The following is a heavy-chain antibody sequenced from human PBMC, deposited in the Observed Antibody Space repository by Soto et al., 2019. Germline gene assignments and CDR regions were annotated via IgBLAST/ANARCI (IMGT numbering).Heavy chain of an antibody. CDR3: ARGRPVPY. D-gene: IGHD3-10*01. J-gene: IGHJ4*02. CDR2: VNQDGGEK. V-gene: IGHV3-7*01. CDR1: GFTFSSYW. Sequence: EVQLVESGGGLVQPGGSLRLSCAASGFTFSSYWKSWVRQAPGKGLEWVANVNQDGGEKFYVGSVKGRFTISRDNAMNSLYLQMKSLRAEDPAVYYCARGRPVPYSGQGTLVTVSS.